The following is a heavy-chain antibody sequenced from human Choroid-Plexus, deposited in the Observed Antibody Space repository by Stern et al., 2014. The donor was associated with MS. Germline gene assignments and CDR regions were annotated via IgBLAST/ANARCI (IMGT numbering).Heavy chain of an antibody. CDR1: GFTFGSCA. Sequence: VQLVESGGGVVQPGRPLRLSCVASGFTFGSCAMHWVRQAPAKGLEWVAGESYDGSNKYYADSVKGRFTISRDNSQNTLYMQMSSLRPEDTAVYYCAKDRQYLTYVFDHWGQGSLVTVSS. CDR3: AKDRQYLTYVFDH. V-gene: IGHV3-30*18. CDR2: ESYDGSNK. J-gene: IGHJ5*02. D-gene: IGHD2/OR15-2a*01.